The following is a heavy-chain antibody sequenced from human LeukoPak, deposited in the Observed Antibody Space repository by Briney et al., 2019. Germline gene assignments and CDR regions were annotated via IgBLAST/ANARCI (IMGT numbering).Heavy chain of an antibody. V-gene: IGHV3-23*01. CDR3: AKDDLSYHVVPAAEADY. CDR1: GFTFSSYA. CDR2: ISGSGGST. Sequence: GGSLRLSCAASGFTFSSYAMSWVRQAPGKGLEWVSAISGSGGSTYYADSVKGRFTISRDNSKNTLYLQMNSLRAEDTAVYYCAKDDLSYHVVPAAEADYWGQGTLVTVSS. D-gene: IGHD2-2*01. J-gene: IGHJ4*02.